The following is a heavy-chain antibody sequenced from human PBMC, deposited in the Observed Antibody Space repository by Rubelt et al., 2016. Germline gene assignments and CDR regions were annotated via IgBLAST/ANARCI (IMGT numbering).Heavy chain of an antibody. CDR2: ISWDSSSI. J-gene: IGHJ4*02. V-gene: IGHV3-9*01. D-gene: IGHD1-7*01. Sequence: WVRRAPGKGLEWVSGISWDSSSIAYADSVKGRFTISRDNANNSLDLQMNSLRAEDTALYYCARSWNYALDYWGQGTLVTVSS. CDR3: ARSWNYALDY.